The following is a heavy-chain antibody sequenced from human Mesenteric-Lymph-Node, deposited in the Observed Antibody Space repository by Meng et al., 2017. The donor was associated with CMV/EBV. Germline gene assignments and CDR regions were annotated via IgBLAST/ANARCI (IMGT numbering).Heavy chain of an antibody. V-gene: IGHV4-34*01. CDR1: GGSFSGYY. CDR2: INHSGST. Sequence: LSLPCAVYGGSFSGYYWSWIRQPPGKGLEWIGEINHSGSTNYNPSLKSRVTISVDTSKNQFSLKLSSVTAADTAVYYCASSSSPYSNWGQGTLVTVSS. J-gene: IGHJ4*02. CDR3: ASSSSPYSN. D-gene: IGHD1-26*01.